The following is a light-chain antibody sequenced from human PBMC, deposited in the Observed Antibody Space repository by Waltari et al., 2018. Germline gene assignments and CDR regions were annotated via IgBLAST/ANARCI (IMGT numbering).Light chain of an antibody. CDR3: GAWDDSLNGYV. CDR2: SDN. V-gene: IGLV1-44*01. J-gene: IGLJ1*01. CDR1: SSNIETNT. Sequence: QSVLTQPPSASGTPGQRVAISCSGSSSNIETNTVNWYQQLPGTAPKLLISSDNQRPSGVPDRFSGSKSGTSASLAISGLQSEDEADYYCGAWDDSLNGYVFGTGTKVTVL.